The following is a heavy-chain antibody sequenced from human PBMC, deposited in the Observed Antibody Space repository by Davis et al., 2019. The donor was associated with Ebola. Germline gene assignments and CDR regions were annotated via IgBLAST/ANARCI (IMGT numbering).Heavy chain of an antibody. CDR2: INHSGST. Sequence: SETLSLTCAVYGGSFSGYYWSWIRQPPGKGLEWIGEINHSGSTNYNPSLKSRVTISVDTSKNQFSLKLSSVTAADTAVYYCARGYDFWSGPVGYFDYWGQGTLVTVSS. CDR1: GGSFSGYY. V-gene: IGHV4-34*01. CDR3: ARGYDFWSGPVGYFDY. D-gene: IGHD3-3*01. J-gene: IGHJ4*02.